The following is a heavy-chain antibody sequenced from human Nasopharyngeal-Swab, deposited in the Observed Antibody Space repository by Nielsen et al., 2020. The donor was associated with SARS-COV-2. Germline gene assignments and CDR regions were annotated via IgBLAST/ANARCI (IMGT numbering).Heavy chain of an antibody. Sequence: GESLKISCKGSGYSFTSYWIGWVRQMPGKGLEWMGIIYPGDSDTRYSPSFQGQVTISADKSLSTAYLQWSSLKASDTAMYYCARRHEVRTTVTHYYYYGMDVWGQGPTVTVSS. CDR1: GYSFTSYW. CDR2: IYPGDSDT. D-gene: IGHD4-11*01. CDR3: ARRHEVRTTVTHYYYYGMDV. J-gene: IGHJ6*02. V-gene: IGHV5-51*01.